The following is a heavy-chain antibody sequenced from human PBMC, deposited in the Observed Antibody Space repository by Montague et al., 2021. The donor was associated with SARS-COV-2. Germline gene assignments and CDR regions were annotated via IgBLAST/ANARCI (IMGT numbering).Heavy chain of an antibody. CDR2: ISSRSKYI. D-gene: IGHD4-17*01. CDR3: ARESGYDDYIFGFDY. CDR1: GFIFGTYS. Sequence: SLRLSCAASGFIFGTYSMTWVRQAPGKGLEWVSSISSRSKYIFHADSVRGRFTISRDNAKNSLSLQMNSLRAEDTAVYYCARESGYDDYIFGFDYWGQGTLVTVSS. V-gene: IGHV3-21*01. J-gene: IGHJ4*02.